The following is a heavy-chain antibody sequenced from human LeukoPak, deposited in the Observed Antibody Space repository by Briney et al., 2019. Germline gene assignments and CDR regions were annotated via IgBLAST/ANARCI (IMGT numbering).Heavy chain of an antibody. D-gene: IGHD1-26*01. CDR3: ARTRELLSHFDY. J-gene: IGHJ4*02. V-gene: IGHV1-18*01. CDR1: GYTFTSYG. Sequence: WASVKVSCKASGYTFTSYGISWVRQAPGQGLEWMRWISAYNGNTNYAQKLQGRVTMTTDTSTSTAYMELRSLRSDDTAVYYCARTRELLSHFDYWGQGTLVTVSS. CDR2: ISAYNGNT.